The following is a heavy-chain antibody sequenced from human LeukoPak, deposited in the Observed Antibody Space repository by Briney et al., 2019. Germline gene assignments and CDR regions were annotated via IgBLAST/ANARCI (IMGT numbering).Heavy chain of an antibody. D-gene: IGHD7-27*01. CDR3: GRDLNWGAFDI. Sequence: PGGSLRLSCAASGFTFSNYWMHWVRQAPGKGLVWVSGIGPSGDNTYYADSVKGRFTISRDNSRNTVLLQMNSLTAEDTAVYYCGRDLNWGAFDIRGLGAMVTVSS. J-gene: IGHJ3*02. V-gene: IGHV3-23*01. CDR1: GFTFSNYW. CDR2: IGPSGDNT.